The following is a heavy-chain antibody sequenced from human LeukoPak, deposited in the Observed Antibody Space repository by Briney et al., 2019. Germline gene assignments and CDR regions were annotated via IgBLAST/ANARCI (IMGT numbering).Heavy chain of an antibody. Sequence: SETLSLTCAVYGGSFSGYYWSWIRQPPGKGLEWIGYIYYSGSTNYNPSLKSRVTISVDTSKNQFSLKLSSVTAADTAVYYCARGARVVVPAATIYFDYWGQGTLVTVSS. CDR2: IYYSGST. CDR3: ARGARVVVPAATIYFDY. D-gene: IGHD2-2*01. V-gene: IGHV4-59*01. J-gene: IGHJ4*02. CDR1: GGSFSGYY.